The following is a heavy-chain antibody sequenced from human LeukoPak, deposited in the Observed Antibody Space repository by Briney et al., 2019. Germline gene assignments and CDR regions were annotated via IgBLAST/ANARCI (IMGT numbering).Heavy chain of an antibody. D-gene: IGHD4-17*01. CDR1: GGSISSSSYY. Sequence: SETLSLTCTVSGGSISSSSYYWGWIRQPPGKGLEWIGSIYYSGSTYYNPSLKSRVTISVDTSKNQFSLKLSSVTAADTAVYYCARSQYYGDSTFDYWGQGTLVTVSS. CDR2: IYYSGST. V-gene: IGHV4-39*07. CDR3: ARSQYYGDSTFDY. J-gene: IGHJ4*02.